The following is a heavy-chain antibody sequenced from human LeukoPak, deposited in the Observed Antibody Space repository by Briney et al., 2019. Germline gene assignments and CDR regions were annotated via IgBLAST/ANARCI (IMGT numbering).Heavy chain of an antibody. V-gene: IGHV3-33*02. CDR1: GFTFSNYG. CDR3: ARGRDGYNYYYYYYMDV. Sequence: GGSLRLSCAASGFTFSNYGMHWVRQAPGKGLEWLAIMWYDGSIKYYADSAKGRFTISRDNSKNTVFLQMNSLRAEDTAVYYCARGRDGYNYYYYYYMDVWSKGTTVTVSS. D-gene: IGHD5-24*01. J-gene: IGHJ6*03. CDR2: MWYDGSIK.